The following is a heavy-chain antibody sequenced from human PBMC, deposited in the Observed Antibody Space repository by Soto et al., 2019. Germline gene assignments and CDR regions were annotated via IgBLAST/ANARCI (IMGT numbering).Heavy chain of an antibody. D-gene: IGHD4-17*01. V-gene: IGHV3-23*01. CDR2: ISGGGGST. CDR1: GFTFSSYA. CDR3: AKDKTTVTTGGHFDY. J-gene: IGHJ4*02. Sequence: PGGSLRLSCAASGFTFSSYAMSWVRQAPGKGLEWVSAISGGGGSTYYADSVKGRFTISRDNSKNTLYLQMNSLRAEDTAVYYCAKDKTTVTTGGHFDYWGQGTLVTVSS.